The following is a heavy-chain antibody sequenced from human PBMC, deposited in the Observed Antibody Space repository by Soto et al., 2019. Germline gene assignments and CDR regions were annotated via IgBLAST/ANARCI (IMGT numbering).Heavy chain of an antibody. CDR1: GFTFTSSA. CDR3: AAGYCIVGATPGHY. Sequence: SVRVSCNASGFTFTSSAVQWVRQARGQRLEWIGWIVVGSGNTNYAQKFQERVTITRDMSTSTDYMELSSLRSEDTAVYYCAAGYCIVGATPGHYWGQGTLVTVSS. J-gene: IGHJ4*02. V-gene: IGHV1-58*01. D-gene: IGHD1-26*01. CDR2: IVVGSGNT.